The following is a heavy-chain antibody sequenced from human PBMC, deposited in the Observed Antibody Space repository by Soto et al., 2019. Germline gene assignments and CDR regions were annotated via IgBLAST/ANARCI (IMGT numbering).Heavy chain of an antibody. CDR2: MNPNSGNT. D-gene: IGHD1-26*01. CDR3: ASLFLVGATFMDV. Sequence: ASVKASCKTSGYTFTSKAINWVRQATGQGLEWMGWMNPNSGNTGYAQKFQGRVTMTRNTSISTAYMELSSLRSEDTAVYYCASLFLVGATFMDVWGQGTTVTVSS. V-gene: IGHV1-8*01. J-gene: IGHJ6*02. CDR1: GYTFTSKA.